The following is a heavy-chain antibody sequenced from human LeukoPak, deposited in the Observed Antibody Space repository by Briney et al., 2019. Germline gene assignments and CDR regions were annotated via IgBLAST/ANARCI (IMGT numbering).Heavy chain of an antibody. Sequence: GGSLRLSCAASGFIFSNYWMHWVRQAPGKGLVWVSHINTDGSSTTYADSVKGRFTISRDNAKNTLYLQIDSLRAEDTAVYYCARVGYCSSTSCYAVDYWGQGTLVTVSS. CDR1: GFIFSNYW. D-gene: IGHD2-2*01. CDR2: INTDGSST. V-gene: IGHV3-74*01. CDR3: ARVGYCSSTSCYAVDY. J-gene: IGHJ4*02.